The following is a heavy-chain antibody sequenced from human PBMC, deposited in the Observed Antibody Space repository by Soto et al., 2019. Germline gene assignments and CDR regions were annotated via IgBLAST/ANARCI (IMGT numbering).Heavy chain of an antibody. CDR3: AAKLGTTHYFDF. CDR1: GDPVSSGSYY. D-gene: IGHD7-27*01. V-gene: IGHV4-31*03. J-gene: IGHJ4*02. CDR2: IYHTGST. Sequence: QVQLQESGPGLVQPSQTLSLTCSVSGDPVSSGSYYWTWVRQHPVKGLEWIGYIYHTGSTYYNPSPQSRLIMTIDTSKKQFSLLLYSVTAADTAVYFCAAKLGTTHYFDFWGQGSLVAVSS.